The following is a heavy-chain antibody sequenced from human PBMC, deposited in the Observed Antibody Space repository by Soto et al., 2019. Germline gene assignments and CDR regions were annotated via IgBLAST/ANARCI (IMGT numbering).Heavy chain of an antibody. J-gene: IGHJ4*02. Sequence: EVQLVESGGGLVKPGGSLRLSCAASGFSFSNAWMKWVRQAPGKGLEWVGRIKSEANGGTTDHGAAVKGRFIISRDDSKTMLLLQIDSLITEDSAVYYCAYYRVSSAGHVDLWGQGTLVTVSS. CDR2: IKSEANGGTT. CDR1: GFSFSNAW. V-gene: IGHV3-15*07. CDR3: AYYRVSSAGHVDL. D-gene: IGHD3-22*01.